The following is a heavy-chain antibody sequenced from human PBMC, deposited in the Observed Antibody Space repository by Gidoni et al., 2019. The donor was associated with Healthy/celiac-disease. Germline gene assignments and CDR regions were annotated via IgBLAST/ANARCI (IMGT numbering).Heavy chain of an antibody. Sequence: EVQLLESGGGLVQPGGSLRLSCAASGFSFSSYAMSWVRQAPGKGLEWVSAISGSGGSTYYADSVKGRFTISRDNSKNTLYLQMNSLRAEDTAVYYCAKPHSSQLTKRGYERDYWGQGTLVTVSS. J-gene: IGHJ4*02. CDR3: AKPHSSQLTKRGYERDY. D-gene: IGHD5-12*01. V-gene: IGHV3-23*01. CDR2: ISGSGGST. CDR1: GFSFSSYA.